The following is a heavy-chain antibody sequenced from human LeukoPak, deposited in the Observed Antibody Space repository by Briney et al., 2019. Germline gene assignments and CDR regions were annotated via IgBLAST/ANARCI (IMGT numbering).Heavy chain of an antibody. J-gene: IGHJ4*02. CDR3: AKGSLGSWYYFDY. D-gene: IGHD6-13*01. Sequence: GGSLRLSCAATGFTFGSSAMSWVRQAPGKGPEWVSTFSRSGPDTYYADSVKGRFTIFRDNSKNTLYLQMNSLRAEDTAVYYCAKGSLGSWYYFDYWGQGTLVTVSS. CDR1: GFTFGSSA. CDR2: FSRSGPDT. V-gene: IGHV3-23*01.